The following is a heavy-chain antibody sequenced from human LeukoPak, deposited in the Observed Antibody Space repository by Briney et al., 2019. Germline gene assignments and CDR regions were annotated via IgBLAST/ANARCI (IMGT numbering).Heavy chain of an antibody. V-gene: IGHV3-74*01. J-gene: IGHJ4*02. CDR2: INSDGSST. Sequence: GGSLRLSCAASGFTFSSYWMHWVRQAPGKGQVWVSGINSDGSSTSYADSVKGRFTISRDNAKNTLYLQMNSLRAEDTAVYYCARERYGSGWYTSPNDYWGQGTLVTVSS. CDR3: ARERYGSGWYTSPNDY. CDR1: GFTFSSYW. D-gene: IGHD6-19*01.